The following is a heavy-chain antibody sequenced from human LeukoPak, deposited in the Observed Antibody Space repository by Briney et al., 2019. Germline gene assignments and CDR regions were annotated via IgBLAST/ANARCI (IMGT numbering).Heavy chain of an antibody. V-gene: IGHV4-59*08. J-gene: IGHJ4*02. CDR1: GDSISSYY. CDR2: IYHSGST. CDR3: ARNVEYCSSTSCYIWYLDY. D-gene: IGHD2-2*02. Sequence: PSETLSLTCTVSGDSISSYYWSWIRQPPGKGLEWIGYIYHSGSTNYNPSLKSRVTVSVDTSKNQFSLKLSSVTAADTAVYYCARNVEYCSSTSCYIWYLDYWGQGTLVTVSS.